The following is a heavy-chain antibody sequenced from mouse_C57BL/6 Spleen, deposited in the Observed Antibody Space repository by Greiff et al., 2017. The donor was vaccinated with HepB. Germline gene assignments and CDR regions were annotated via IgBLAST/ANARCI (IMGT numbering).Heavy chain of an antibody. D-gene: IGHD2-3*01. CDR1: GYTFTDYE. CDR3: TRFDDGYWYFDV. Sequence: VQLQQSGAELVRPGASVTLSCKASGYTFTDYEMHWVKQTPVHGLEWIGAIDPETGGTAYNQKFKGKAILTADTSSSTAYMELRSLTSEDSAVYYCTRFDDGYWYFDVWGTGTTVTVSS. J-gene: IGHJ1*03. CDR2: IDPETGGT. V-gene: IGHV1-15*01.